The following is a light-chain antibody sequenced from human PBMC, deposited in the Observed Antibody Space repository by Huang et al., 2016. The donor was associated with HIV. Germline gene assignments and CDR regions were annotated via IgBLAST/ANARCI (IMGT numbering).Light chain of an antibody. V-gene: IGKV3-20*01. Sequence: VVMTQSPGTLSLSPGERASLSCRASKAASSDFLAWYQHKPGQAPRLLISGLSNRATGVPDRFSVSWSGTDFTLNIERLGPEDFALYYCQQFGYTPFTFGGGTKVEI. CDR2: GLS. J-gene: IGKJ4*01. CDR1: KAASSDF. CDR3: QQFGYTPFT.